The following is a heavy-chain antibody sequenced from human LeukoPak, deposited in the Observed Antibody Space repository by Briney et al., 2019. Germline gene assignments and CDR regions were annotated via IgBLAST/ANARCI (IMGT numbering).Heavy chain of an antibody. CDR1: GYIFINYG. V-gene: IGHV1-18*01. D-gene: IGHD3-16*01. J-gene: IGHJ4*02. CDR2: ISIYNSNIHT. CDR3: ARRRNVFSHFVY. Sequence: ASAKVSCKASGYIFINYGISGMRQAPGQGREWIGWISIYNSNIHTRYAQRFQGRVTVDTATYKTTTFMELRSLRSDDTAVYYGARRRNVFSHFVYWGQGTLVIVSS.